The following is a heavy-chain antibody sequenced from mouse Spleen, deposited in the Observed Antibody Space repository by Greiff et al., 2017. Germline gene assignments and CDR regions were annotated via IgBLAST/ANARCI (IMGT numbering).Heavy chain of an antibody. J-gene: IGHJ1*01. D-gene: IGHD1-1*01. CDR2: IYPGDGDT. CDR3: ARWRLYGSSHWYFDV. Sequence: QVQLQQSGPELVKPVASVKISCKASGYAFSSSWMNWVKQRPGKGLEWIGRIYPGDGDTNYNGKFKGKATLTADKSSSTAYMQLSSLTSEDSAVYFCARWRLYGSSHWYFDVWGAGTTVTVSS. CDR1: GYAFSSSW. V-gene: IGHV1-82*01.